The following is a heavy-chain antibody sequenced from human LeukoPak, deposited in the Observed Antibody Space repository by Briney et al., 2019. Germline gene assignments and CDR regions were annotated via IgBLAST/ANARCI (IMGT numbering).Heavy chain of an antibody. CDR1: GGTFSSYA. J-gene: IGHJ6*03. Sequence: SVKVSCKASGGTFSSYAISWVRQAPGQGLDWMGGIIPIFGTANYAQKFQGRVTITADESTSTAYMELSSLRSEDTAVYYCARDRGCSSTSCYWFYYMDVWGKGTTVTVSS. CDR2: IIPIFGTA. CDR3: ARDRGCSSTSCYWFYYMDV. V-gene: IGHV1-69*01. D-gene: IGHD2-2*01.